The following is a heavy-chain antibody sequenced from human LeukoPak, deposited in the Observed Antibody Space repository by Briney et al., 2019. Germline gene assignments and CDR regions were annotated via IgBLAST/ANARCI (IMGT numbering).Heavy chain of an antibody. V-gene: IGHV2-5*02. D-gene: IGHD3-22*01. Sequence: SGPTLVNPTQTLTLTCTFSGFSLSTSGVGVGWIRQPPGKALEWLALIYWDDDKRYSPSLKSRLTITKDTSKNQVVLTMTNMDPVDTATYYCAHSLAGYDSSGYYDAFDIWGQGTMVTVSS. CDR1: GFSLSTSGVG. CDR2: IYWDDDK. J-gene: IGHJ3*02. CDR3: AHSLAGYDSSGYYDAFDI.